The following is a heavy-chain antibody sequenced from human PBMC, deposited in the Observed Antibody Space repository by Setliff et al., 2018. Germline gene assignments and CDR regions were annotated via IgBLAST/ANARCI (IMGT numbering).Heavy chain of an antibody. CDR2: ISGSGGST. CDR1: GFTFSSYA. D-gene: IGHD6-6*01. Sequence: LRLSCAASGFTFSSYAMSWVRQAPGKGLEWVSAISGSGGSTYYADSVKGRFTISRDNSKNTLYLQMDSLRAEDTAVYYCAGATSIAARLGWGQGTLVTVSS. J-gene: IGHJ4*02. V-gene: IGHV3-23*01. CDR3: AGATSIAARLG.